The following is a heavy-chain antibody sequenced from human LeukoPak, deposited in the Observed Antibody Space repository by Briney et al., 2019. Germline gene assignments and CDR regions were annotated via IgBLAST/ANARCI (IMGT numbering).Heavy chain of an antibody. J-gene: IGHJ4*02. CDR3: AREGATTAFDY. CDR1: GFTVSNNY. D-gene: IGHD1-26*01. Sequence: GGSLRLSRAVSGFTVSNNYMNWVRQAPGKGLEWVSIIYSGGRTYYADSAKGRFTISRDIFKNTVYLQMNSLRAEDTAVYYCAREGATTAFDYWGQGTLVTVSS. CDR2: IYSGGRT. V-gene: IGHV3-53*01.